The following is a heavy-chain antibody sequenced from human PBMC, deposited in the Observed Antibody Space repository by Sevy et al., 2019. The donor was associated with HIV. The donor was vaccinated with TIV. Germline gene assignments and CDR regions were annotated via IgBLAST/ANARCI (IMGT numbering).Heavy chain of an antibody. Sequence: SETLSLTCTVSGGSISSYYWSWIRQPPGKGLEWIGDIYYSGSTNYNPTLKSRVTISVDTSKNQFSLKLSSVTAADTAVYYCARLPGPAAHRYYYYGMDVWGQGTTVTVSS. V-gene: IGHV4-59*01. CDR1: GGSISSYY. D-gene: IGHD2-2*01. J-gene: IGHJ6*02. CDR3: ARLPGPAAHRYYYYGMDV. CDR2: IYYSGST.